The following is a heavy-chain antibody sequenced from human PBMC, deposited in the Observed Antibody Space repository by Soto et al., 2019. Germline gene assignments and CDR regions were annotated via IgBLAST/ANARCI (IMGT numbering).Heavy chain of an antibody. Sequence: GGSLRLSCAASGFTFTDYATTWVRQAPGKGLEWVSSIRGSGSSTFYAGSVKGRFTISRDNSRNTVSLQMNSLRAEDTAVYYCAKASSTISPDYWGQGTLVTVSS. V-gene: IGHV3-23*01. CDR1: GFTFTDYA. CDR2: IRGSGSST. D-gene: IGHD6-6*01. J-gene: IGHJ4*02. CDR3: AKASSTISPDY.